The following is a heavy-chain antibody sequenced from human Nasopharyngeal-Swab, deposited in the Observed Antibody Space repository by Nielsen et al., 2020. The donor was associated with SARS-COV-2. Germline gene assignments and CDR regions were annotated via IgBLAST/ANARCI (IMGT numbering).Heavy chain of an antibody. CDR1: GFTFDHYA. CDR2: INWNSGST. D-gene: IGHD2-15*01. CDR3: AKDAAGEFQYYYMDV. V-gene: IGHV3-9*01. J-gene: IGHJ6*03. Sequence: GGSLRLSCKASGFTFDHYALHWVRQAPGKGLEWVAAINWNSGSTAYVDSVKGRFTISRDNAKNSLYLQMNSLRPEDTALYYCAKDAAGEFQYYYMDVWGKGTTVTVSS.